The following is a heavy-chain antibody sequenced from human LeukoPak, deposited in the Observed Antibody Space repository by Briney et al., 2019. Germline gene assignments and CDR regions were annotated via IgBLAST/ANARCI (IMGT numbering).Heavy chain of an antibody. CDR1: GFTFSSYG. D-gene: IGHD6-19*01. Sequence: GGSLRLSCAASGFTFSSYGMHWVRQAPGKGLEWVAVISYDGSNKYYADSVKGRFTISRDNSKNTLYLQMNSLRAEDTAVYYCAKDLGHSSGWPFDYWGQGTLVTVSS. CDR2: ISYDGSNK. V-gene: IGHV3-30*18. CDR3: AKDLGHSSGWPFDY. J-gene: IGHJ4*02.